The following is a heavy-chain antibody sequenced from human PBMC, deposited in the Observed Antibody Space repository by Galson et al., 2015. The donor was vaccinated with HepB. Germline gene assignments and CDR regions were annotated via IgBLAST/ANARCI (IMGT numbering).Heavy chain of an antibody. D-gene: IGHD6-19*01. Sequence: SVKVSCKASGGTFSSYAISWVRQAPGQGLEWMGGIIPIFGTANYAQKFQGRVTITADESTSTAYMELSSLRSEDTAVYYCARDFEQQWLDGASGGSHQFDYWGQGTLVTVSS. CDR2: IIPIFGTA. CDR3: ARDFEQQWLDGASGGSHQFDY. J-gene: IGHJ4*02. V-gene: IGHV1-69*13. CDR1: GGTFSSYA.